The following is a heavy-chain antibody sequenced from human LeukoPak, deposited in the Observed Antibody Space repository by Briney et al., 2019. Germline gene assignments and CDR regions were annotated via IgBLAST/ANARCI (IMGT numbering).Heavy chain of an antibody. V-gene: IGHV3-33*08. CDR1: GFTFSSYE. J-gene: IGHJ4*02. D-gene: IGHD2-21*02. CDR2: IWYDGGNK. Sequence: GGSLRLSCAASGFTFSSYEMNWVRPAPGKGLEWVALIWYDGGNKYYADSVRGRFTISRDNSKNTLYLQMNSLRAEDTAVYYCARSTWCGGDCYPDYWGQGTLVTVSS. CDR3: ARSTWCGGDCYPDY.